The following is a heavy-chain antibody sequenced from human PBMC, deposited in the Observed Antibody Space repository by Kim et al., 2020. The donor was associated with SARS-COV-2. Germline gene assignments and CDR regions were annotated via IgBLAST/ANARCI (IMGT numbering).Heavy chain of an antibody. V-gene: IGHV1-46*01. CDR1: GYTFTSYY. J-gene: IGHJ4*02. CDR3: ARGGPSSGYYATPELFDY. D-gene: IGHD3-22*01. CDR2: INPSGGST. Sequence: ASVKVSCKASGYTFTSYYMHWVRQAPGQGLEWMGIINPSGGSTSYAQKFQGRVTMTRDTSTSTVYMELSSLRSEDTAVYYCARGGPSSGYYATPELFDYWGQGTLVTVSS.